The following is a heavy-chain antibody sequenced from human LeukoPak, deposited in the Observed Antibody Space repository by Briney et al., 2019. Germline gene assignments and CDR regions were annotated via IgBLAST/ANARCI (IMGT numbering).Heavy chain of an antibody. CDR3: ARETYYYGSGSYLYDY. CDR2: ISSSSSYI. Sequence: GGSLRLSCAASGFTFSSYSMNWVRQAPGKGLEWVSSISSSSSYIYYADSVKGRFTISRDNAKNSPYLQMNSLRAEDTAVYYCARETYYYGSGSYLYDYWGQGTLVTVSS. CDR1: GFTFSSYS. J-gene: IGHJ4*02. D-gene: IGHD3-10*01. V-gene: IGHV3-21*01.